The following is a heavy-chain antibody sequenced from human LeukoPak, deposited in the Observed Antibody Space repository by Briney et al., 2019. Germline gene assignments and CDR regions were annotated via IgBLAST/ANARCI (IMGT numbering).Heavy chain of an antibody. CDR1: GFTFDNYA. Sequence: GGSLRLSCAASGFTFDNYAMHWVRQAPGKGLEWVSGISWNSNSIGYVDSVKGRFTISRDNAKNSLYLQMNSLRAEDTALYYCAKDKQWLASFDSWGQGSLVTVSS. V-gene: IGHV3-9*01. J-gene: IGHJ4*02. CDR3: AKDKQWLASFDS. CDR2: ISWNSNSI. D-gene: IGHD6-19*01.